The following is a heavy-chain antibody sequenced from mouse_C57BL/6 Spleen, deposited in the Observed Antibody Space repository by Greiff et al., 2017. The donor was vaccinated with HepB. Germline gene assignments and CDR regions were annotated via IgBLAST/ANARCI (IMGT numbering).Heavy chain of an antibody. Sequence: VQLVQSGAELMKPGASVKLSCKATGYTFTGYWIAWVQQRPGHGLEWIGEIIPGSGNTNYNEKFKGKATFTADTSSNTIYMQLRRLTTEDAAIYICDSSRHGYDWARFAYWGQGTLVTVSA. CDR3: DSSRHGYDWARFAY. J-gene: IGHJ3*01. CDR2: IIPGSGNT. D-gene: IGHD2-2*01. CDR1: GYTFTGYW. V-gene: IGHV1-9*01.